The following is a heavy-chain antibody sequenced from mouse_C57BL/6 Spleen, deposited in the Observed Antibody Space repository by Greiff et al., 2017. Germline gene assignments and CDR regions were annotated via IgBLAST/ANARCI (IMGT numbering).Heavy chain of an antibody. CDR3: TKFTTVVATNWYFDV. J-gene: IGHJ1*03. Sequence: KLEESGGGLVQPGGSMKLSCVASGFTFSNYWMNWVRQSPEKGLEWVAQIRLKSDNYATHYAESVKGRFTISRDDSKSSVYLQMNNLRAEDTGIYYCTKFTTVVATNWYFDVWGTGTTVTVSS. D-gene: IGHD1-1*01. V-gene: IGHV6-3*01. CDR1: GFTFSNYW. CDR2: IRLKSDNYAT.